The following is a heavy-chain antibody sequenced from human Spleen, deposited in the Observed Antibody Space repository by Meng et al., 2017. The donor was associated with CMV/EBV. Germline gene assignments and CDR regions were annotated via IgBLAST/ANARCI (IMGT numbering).Heavy chain of an antibody. J-gene: IGHJ3*02. V-gene: IGHV3-9*03. CDR2: ISWNSGSI. CDR1: GFTFDDYA. Sequence: GGSLRLSCAASGFTFDDYAMHWVRQAPGKGLEWVSGISWNSGSIGYADSVKGRFTISRDNAKNSLYLQMNSLRAEDMALYYCAKGHTAMVFDAFDIWGQGTMVTVSS. CDR3: AKGHTAMVFDAFDI. D-gene: IGHD5-18*01.